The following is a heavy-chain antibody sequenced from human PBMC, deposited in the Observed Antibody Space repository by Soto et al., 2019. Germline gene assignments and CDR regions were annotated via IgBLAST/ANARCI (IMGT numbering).Heavy chain of an antibody. CDR3: ARVGPAQYYDSSGYYSPLDY. CDR2: IIPMFGTA. CDR1: GDTFSSYA. V-gene: IGHV1-69*01. D-gene: IGHD3-22*01. J-gene: IGHJ4*02. Sequence: QVQLVQSGAEVKKPGSSVKVSCKASGDTFSSYAINWVRQAPGQGLEWMGGIIPMFGTANYAQKFKGRVTITAGDSTSTVYMELSSLRSEDTAVYYCARVGPAQYYDSSGYYSPLDYWGQGTLVTVSS.